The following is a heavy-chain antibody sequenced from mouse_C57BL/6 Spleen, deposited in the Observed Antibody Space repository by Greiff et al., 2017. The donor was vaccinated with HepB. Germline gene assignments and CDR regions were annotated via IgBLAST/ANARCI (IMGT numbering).Heavy chain of an antibody. D-gene: IGHD2-1*01. Sequence: VKLQQPGTELVKPGASVKLSCKASGYTFTSYWMHWVKQRPGQGLEWIGNINPSNGGTNYNEKFKSKATLTVDKSSSTAYMQLSSLTSEDSAVYYCARWDYGNYLYYFDYWGQGTTLTVSS. V-gene: IGHV1-53*01. J-gene: IGHJ2*01. CDR1: GYTFTSYW. CDR2: INPSNGGT. CDR3: ARWDYGNYLYYFDY.